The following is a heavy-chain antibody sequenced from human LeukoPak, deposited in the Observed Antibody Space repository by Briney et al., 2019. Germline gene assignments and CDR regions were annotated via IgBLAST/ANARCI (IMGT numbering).Heavy chain of an antibody. D-gene: IGHD6-13*01. CDR3: ARRPGQQHYFDY. V-gene: IGHV4-59*08. Sequence: SETLSLTCTVSGVSISSYDWSWIRQPPGKGLEWIGYIYYSGSTNYSPSLKSRVTISVDTSKNQFSLKLSSVTAAGTAVYYCARRPGQQHYFDYWGQGTLVTVSS. CDR2: IYYSGST. CDR1: GVSISSYD. J-gene: IGHJ4*02.